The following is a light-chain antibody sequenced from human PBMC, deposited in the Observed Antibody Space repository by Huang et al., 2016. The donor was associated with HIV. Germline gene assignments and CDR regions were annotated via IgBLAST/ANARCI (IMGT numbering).Light chain of an antibody. CDR2: EAS. V-gene: IGKV1-5*03. Sequence: DIQMTQSSATLSASVGDRVTITCQASQSIGTWLAWDQQKPGKAPKLLIYEASTLESGVPSRFSGGGSGTEFTLTINSLQPDDFATYYCQHYNSFPWTFGQGTKVE. CDR3: QHYNSFPWT. J-gene: IGKJ1*01. CDR1: QSIGTW.